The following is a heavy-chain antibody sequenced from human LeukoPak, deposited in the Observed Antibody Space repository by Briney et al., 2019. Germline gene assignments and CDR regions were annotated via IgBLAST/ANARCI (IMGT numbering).Heavy chain of an antibody. V-gene: IGHV1-24*01. CDR1: GYTLTELS. Sequence: ASVKVSCKVSGYTLTELSMHWVRQAPGKGLEWMGGFDPEDGETIYAQKFQGRVTMTEDTSTDTAYMELSSLRSEDTAVYYCATDRSEWTRYKWELLRLWGQGTLVTVSS. J-gene: IGHJ4*02. CDR2: FDPEDGET. D-gene: IGHD1-26*01. CDR3: ATDRSEWTRYKWELLRL.